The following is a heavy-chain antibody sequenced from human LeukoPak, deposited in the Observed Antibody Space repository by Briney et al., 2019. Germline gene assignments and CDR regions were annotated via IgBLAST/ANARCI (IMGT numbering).Heavy chain of an antibody. CDR1: GGSISSSSSHH. V-gene: IGHV4-39*01. J-gene: IGHJ4*02. Sequence: PSETLSLTCTVSGGSISSSSSHHWGWVRQPPGKGLEWIGSVVYTGSTYYNASLKSRVSISADTSKNQFSLKLTSVTAADTAVYYCARGDFDWLLYGFFDYWGQGTLVTVSS. CDR2: VVYTGST. D-gene: IGHD3-9*01. CDR3: ARGDFDWLLYGFFDY.